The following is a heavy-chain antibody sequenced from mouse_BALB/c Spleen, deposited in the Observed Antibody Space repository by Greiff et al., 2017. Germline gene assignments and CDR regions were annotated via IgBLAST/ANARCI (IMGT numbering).Heavy chain of an antibody. Sequence: DVKLQESGPSLVKPSQTLSLTCSVTGDSITSGYWNWIRKFPGNKLEYMGYISYSGSTYYNPSLKSRISITRDTSKNQYYLQLNSVTTEDTATYYCARAGVYDYDSYYFDYWGQGTTLTVSS. CDR1: GDSITSGY. V-gene: IGHV3-8*02. CDR3: ARAGVYDYDSYYFDY. CDR2: ISYSGST. D-gene: IGHD2-4*01. J-gene: IGHJ2*01.